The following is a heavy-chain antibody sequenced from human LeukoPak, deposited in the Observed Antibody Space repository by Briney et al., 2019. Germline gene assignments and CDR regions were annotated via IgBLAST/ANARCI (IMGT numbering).Heavy chain of an antibody. D-gene: IGHD3-10*01. CDR1: GLTFSNTW. J-gene: IGHJ4*02. Sequence: PGGSLRLSCAAAGLTFSNTWMSWVRQAPGKGLEWVGRIQTKTDGGTTDYAAPVKDRFTISRDDSKNTLYLQMNRLKTEDTAVYYCTTESKWFGFVFDYWGQGTLATLSS. CDR3: TTESKWFGFVFDY. V-gene: IGHV3-15*01. CDR2: IQTKTDGGTT.